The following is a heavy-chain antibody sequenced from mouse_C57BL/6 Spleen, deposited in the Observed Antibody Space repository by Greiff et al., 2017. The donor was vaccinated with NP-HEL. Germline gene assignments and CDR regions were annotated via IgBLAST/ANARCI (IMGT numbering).Heavy chain of an antibody. J-gene: IGHJ2*01. Sequence: EVKLVESGGGLVQPGGSLSLSCAASGFTFTDYYMSWVRQPPGKALEWLGFIRNKANGYTTEYNASVKGRFTISRDNSQSILYLQMNALGAEDSATYYCASSITTVSDYWGQGTTLTVSS. CDR1: GFTFTDYY. V-gene: IGHV7-3*01. CDR2: IRNKANGYTT. CDR3: ASSITTVSDY. D-gene: IGHD1-1*01.